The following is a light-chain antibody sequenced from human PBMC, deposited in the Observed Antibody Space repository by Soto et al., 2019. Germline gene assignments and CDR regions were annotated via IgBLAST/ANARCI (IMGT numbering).Light chain of an antibody. V-gene: IGLV2-8*01. CDR1: SSDVGGYNY. CDR2: EVS. Sequence: QAGLTXPPSASGSPGQSVTISCTGTSSDVGGYNYVSWYQQHPGKAPKLMIYEVSKRPSGVPDRFSGSKSGNTASLTVSGLQAEDEADYYCSSYAGSNNYVFGTGTKVTVL. J-gene: IGLJ1*01. CDR3: SSYAGSNNYV.